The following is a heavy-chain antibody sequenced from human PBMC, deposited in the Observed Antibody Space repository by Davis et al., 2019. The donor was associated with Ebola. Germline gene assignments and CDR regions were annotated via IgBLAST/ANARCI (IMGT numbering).Heavy chain of an antibody. CDR2: INPSGGTT. J-gene: IGHJ4*02. D-gene: IGHD3-10*01. CDR1: GYTLVSYY. V-gene: IGHV1-46*01. CDR3: VRDLRGWGDFDY. Sequence: ASVTVSCKASGYTLVSYYAHWVRQAPGQGLEWMGIINPSGGTTTYAQKFQGRVTMTRDTSTNTLYMELSNLTSRDTAVYYCVRDLRGWGDFDYWGQGTLVTVSS.